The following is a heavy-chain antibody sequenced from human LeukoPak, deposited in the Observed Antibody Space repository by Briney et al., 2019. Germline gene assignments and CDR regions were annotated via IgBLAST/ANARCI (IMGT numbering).Heavy chain of an antibody. Sequence: SETLCLTCTVSGGSISSDDYYWSWIRQPPEKGLGWLGYIYYSGSTYYNASLRSRITISVDTSKNQFSLKLSSVTAADTAVYFCAIGTRYCTNTSCYKTAMDVWGQGTTVTVSS. CDR3: AIGTRYCTNTSCYKTAMDV. CDR2: IYYSGST. V-gene: IGHV4-30-4*01. CDR1: GGSISSDDYY. J-gene: IGHJ6*02. D-gene: IGHD2-2*02.